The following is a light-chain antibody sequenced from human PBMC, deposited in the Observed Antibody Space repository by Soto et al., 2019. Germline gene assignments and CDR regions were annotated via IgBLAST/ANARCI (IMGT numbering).Light chain of an antibody. CDR2: DIS. Sequence: ETVMTQSPGTLSVSLGERATLSCRASQSVSIHLAWYQQKPGQAPRLLIYDISSRATGIPDRFSGSVSGTDFTLTIARLEPEDFAVFYCQQYGSSEIIFGQGTRLEIK. V-gene: IGKV3-20*01. CDR1: QSVSIH. CDR3: QQYGSSEII. J-gene: IGKJ5*01.